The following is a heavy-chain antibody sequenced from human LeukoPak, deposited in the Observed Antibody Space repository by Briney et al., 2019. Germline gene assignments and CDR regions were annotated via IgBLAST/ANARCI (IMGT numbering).Heavy chain of an antibody. V-gene: IGHV4-34*01. Sequence: SETLSLTCAVYGGSSSSYYWSWIRQPPGKGLEWIGKINYSGGTNYNPSLKSRVTISVDMSKNQFSLKLSSVTAADTAVYYCARLIYYDSSGYLDYWGQGSLVTVSS. CDR3: ARLIYYDSSGYLDY. J-gene: IGHJ4*02. CDR2: INYSGGT. D-gene: IGHD3-22*01. CDR1: GGSSSSYY.